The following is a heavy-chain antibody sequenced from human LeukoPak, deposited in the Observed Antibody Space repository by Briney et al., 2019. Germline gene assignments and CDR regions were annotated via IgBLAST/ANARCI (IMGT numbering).Heavy chain of an antibody. CDR2: INPNSGGT. Sequence: ASVKVSCKASGYTFTSYDINWVRQATGQGLEWMGRINPNSGGTNYAQKFQGRVTMTRDTSINTAYMELSRLRSDDTAVYYCARAYYYDGSPYTLDYWGQGTLVTVSS. V-gene: IGHV1-2*06. J-gene: IGHJ4*02. CDR3: ARAYYYDGSPYTLDY. D-gene: IGHD3-22*01. CDR1: GYTFTSYD.